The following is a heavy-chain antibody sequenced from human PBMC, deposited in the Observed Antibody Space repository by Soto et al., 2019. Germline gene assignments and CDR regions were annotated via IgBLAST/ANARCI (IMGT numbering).Heavy chain of an antibody. V-gene: IGHV3-7*04. Sequence: GGSLRLSCAASGFTFSSYWMSWVRQAPGKGLEWVANIKQDGSEKYYVDSVKGRFTISRDNAKNSLYLQMNSLRAEDTAVYYCARDYGSVVYYYYGMDVWGQGTTVTVSS. D-gene: IGHD3-10*01. CDR3: ARDYGSVVYYYYGMDV. J-gene: IGHJ6*02. CDR2: IKQDGSEK. CDR1: GFTFSSYW.